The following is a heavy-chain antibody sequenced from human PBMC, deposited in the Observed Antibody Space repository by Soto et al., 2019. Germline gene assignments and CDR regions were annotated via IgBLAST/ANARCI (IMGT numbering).Heavy chain of an antibody. D-gene: IGHD5-18*01. J-gene: IGHJ6*02. V-gene: IGHV3-33*01. Sequence: ESGGGVVQPGRSLRLSCAASGFTFSTYGMHWVRQAPDKGLGWVAVIWYDGSKKYYADSVKGRSTISRDNSKNTLFLQMNSLSAEDAAVYYCAGIVDTGGMDVWGQGTTVTVSS. CDR3: AGIVDTGGMDV. CDR2: IWYDGSKK. CDR1: GFTFSTYG.